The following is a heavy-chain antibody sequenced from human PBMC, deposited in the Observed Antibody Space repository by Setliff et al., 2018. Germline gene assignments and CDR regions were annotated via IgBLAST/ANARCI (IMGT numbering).Heavy chain of an antibody. CDR1: GFVFSNFA. CDR2: ISGGGTNM. V-gene: IGHV3-23*01. D-gene: IGHD1-1*01. CDR3: ARDQARWLVAAGTFDY. Sequence: PGGSLRLSCAASGFVFSNFAMNWVRQAPGKGLEWVSTISGGGTNMDYADSVKGRFTISRDNSNSEVFLQMDSLRAEDPAVYYCARDQARWLVAAGTFDYWGLGALVTVSS. J-gene: IGHJ4*02.